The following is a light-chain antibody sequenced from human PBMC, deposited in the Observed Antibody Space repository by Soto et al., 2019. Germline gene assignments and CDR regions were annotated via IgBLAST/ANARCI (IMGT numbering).Light chain of an antibody. J-gene: IGKJ1*01. CDR3: QQYGSLRT. CDR1: QSVRSSY. CDR2: GAS. V-gene: IGKV3-20*01. Sequence: EIVLTQSPGTLSLSPGERATLSCRASQSVRSSYLAWYQQKPGQAPRLLIYGASSRATGIPDRFSGSGSGTDFTLTISRLEPEDFAVYYCQQYGSLRTFGHGTKVEIK.